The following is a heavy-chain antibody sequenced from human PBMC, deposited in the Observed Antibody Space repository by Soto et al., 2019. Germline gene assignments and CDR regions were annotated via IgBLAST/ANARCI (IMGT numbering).Heavy chain of an antibody. D-gene: IGHD4-17*01. Sequence: QLQLQESGPGLVKPSETLSLTCTVSGGSIISTNYSWGWIRQPPGKGLEWIGTIYDTGSTYHDPSLTSRVTISVRTSKNQFSLRLSSVTAADTAVYYCARRGYGDHYDYWGQGTLVTVSS. CDR3: ARRGYGDHYDY. CDR1: GGSIISTNYS. J-gene: IGHJ4*02. V-gene: IGHV4-39*01. CDR2: IYDTGST.